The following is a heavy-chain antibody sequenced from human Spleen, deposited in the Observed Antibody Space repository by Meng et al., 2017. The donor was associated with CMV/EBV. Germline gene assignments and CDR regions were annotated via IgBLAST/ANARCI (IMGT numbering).Heavy chain of an antibody. Sequence: VQLGPVGAEVKKPGSAGRVSCKASGGTFSSYAISWVRQAPGQGLEWMGGIIPIFGTANYAQKFQGRVTMTTDTSTSTAYMELSSLRSEDTAVYYCARTGCSSSSCYDYWGQGAPVTVSS. J-gene: IGHJ4*02. V-gene: IGHV1-69*05. CDR3: ARTGCSSSSCYDY. CDR1: GGTFSSYA. D-gene: IGHD2-2*01. CDR2: IIPIFGTA.